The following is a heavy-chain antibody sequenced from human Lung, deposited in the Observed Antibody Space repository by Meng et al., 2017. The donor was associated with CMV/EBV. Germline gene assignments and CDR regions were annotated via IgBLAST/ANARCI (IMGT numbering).Heavy chain of an antibody. D-gene: IGHD3-10*01. V-gene: IGHV1-18*01. CDR2: ISTNSGKT. CDR1: GYSFTASG. CDR3: TGDRSHAFEV. J-gene: IGHJ3*01. Sequence: ASVKVSCKTSGYSFTASGISWVRQAPGQGLEWVGWISTNSGKTNYVQKFLDRLTMTADTSTSTVYMELRSLRFDDTAVYYCTGDRSHAFEVWGQGTLVTGSS.